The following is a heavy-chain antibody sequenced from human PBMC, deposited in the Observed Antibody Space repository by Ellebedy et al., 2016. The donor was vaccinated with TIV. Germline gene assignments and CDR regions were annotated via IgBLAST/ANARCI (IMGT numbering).Heavy chain of an antibody. V-gene: IGHV4-59*11. CDR1: GGSLTNHF. Sequence: MPSETLSLTCTVSGGSLTNHFWSWIRQPPGKGLEWIASIYYSGSTNYNPSPKSGVTISVDTSKNQISLNLMSSVSAADTAVYYCARVAITAAVGGGYFDLWGRGTLVTVSS. D-gene: IGHD6-13*01. CDR3: ARVAITAAVGGGYFDL. J-gene: IGHJ2*01. CDR2: IYYSGST.